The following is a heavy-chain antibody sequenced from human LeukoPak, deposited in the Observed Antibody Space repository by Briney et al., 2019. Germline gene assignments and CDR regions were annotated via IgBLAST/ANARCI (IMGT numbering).Heavy chain of an antibody. Sequence: SETLCLTCTVSGGSISNKYWSWIRQPPGKGLEWIGYIYYSGNTNYNPSLKSRVTILVDTSKNQVSLNLSSVTAADTAVYYCARDPLANDYGDYVWFDPWGQGTLVTVSS. CDR3: ARDPLANDYGDYVWFDP. CDR1: GGSISNKY. CDR2: IYYSGNT. D-gene: IGHD4-17*01. V-gene: IGHV4-59*12. J-gene: IGHJ5*02.